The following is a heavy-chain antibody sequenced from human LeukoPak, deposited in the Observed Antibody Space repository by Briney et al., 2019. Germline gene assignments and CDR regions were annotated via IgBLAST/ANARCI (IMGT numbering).Heavy chain of an antibody. J-gene: IGHJ1*01. CDR2: VYYSGST. Sequence: SETLSLTCTVSGDSMNEYYWSWVRQPPGQGLEWIGYVYYSGSTTYNPSLKSRVNITIDTTKNQFSLTLTSVTAADTAMYYCARNAGKYYRYFQHWGQGTVVSVSS. CDR3: ARNAGKYYRYFQH. V-gene: IGHV4-59*01. D-gene: IGHD2/OR15-2a*01. CDR1: GDSMNEYY.